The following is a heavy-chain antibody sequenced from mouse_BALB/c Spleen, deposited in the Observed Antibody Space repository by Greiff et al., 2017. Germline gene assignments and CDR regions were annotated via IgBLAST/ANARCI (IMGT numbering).Heavy chain of an antibody. V-gene: IGHV1-7*01. Sequence: VQLQQSGAELAKPGASVKMSCKASGYTFTSYWMHWVKQRPGQGLEWIGYINPSTGYTEYNQKFKDKATLTADKSSSTAYMQLSSLTSEDSAVYYCARRFGSSYTMDYWGQGTSVTVSS. CDR2: INPSTGYT. CDR3: ARRFGSSYTMDY. D-gene: IGHD1-1*01. J-gene: IGHJ4*01. CDR1: GYTFTSYW.